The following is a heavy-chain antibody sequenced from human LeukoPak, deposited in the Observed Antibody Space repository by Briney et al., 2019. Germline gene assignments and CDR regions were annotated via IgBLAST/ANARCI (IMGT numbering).Heavy chain of an antibody. CDR1: GGSINSYY. CDR3: ARGGYYGSGNDFRFDP. J-gene: IGHJ5*02. CDR2: IHYTGRT. D-gene: IGHD3-10*01. V-gene: IGHV4-59*01. Sequence: SETLSLNCTVSGGSINSYYWSWIRQPPGKGLECMGNIHYTGRTNYNPSLKSRVTISVDTSKSQFSLKLSSVTAADTAIYYCARGGYYGSGNDFRFDPWGQGTLVTVSS.